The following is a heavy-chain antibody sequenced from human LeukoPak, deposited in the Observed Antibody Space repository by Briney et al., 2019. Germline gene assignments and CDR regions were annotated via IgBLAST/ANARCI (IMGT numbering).Heavy chain of an antibody. CDR1: GYTFTGYY. CDR3: ARDPRAVAGPFDY. V-gene: IGHV1-2*02. J-gene: IGHJ4*02. CDR2: INPNSGGT. Sequence: ASVKVSCKASGYTFTGYYMHWVRQAPGQGLEWMGWINPNSGGTNYAQKFQGRVTMTRDTSISTAYMELSRLRSDDTAVYYCARDPRAVAGPFDYWGQGTLVTVSS. D-gene: IGHD6-19*01.